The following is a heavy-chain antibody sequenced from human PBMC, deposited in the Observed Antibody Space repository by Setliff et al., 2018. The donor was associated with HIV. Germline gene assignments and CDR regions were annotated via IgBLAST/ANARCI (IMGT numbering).Heavy chain of an antibody. D-gene: IGHD4-4*01. CDR3: AKTQTVITVYGPFDS. Sequence: AASVKVSCKASGYTFTSFDINWVRQATGQGLEWMGWMNPNSGNTGYAQKFQGRVTITRNTSISTAYMELSRLRSDDTAVYYCAKTQTVITVYGPFDSWGQGTPVTVSS. CDR1: GYTFTSFD. CDR2: MNPNSGNT. V-gene: IGHV1-8*03. J-gene: IGHJ4*02.